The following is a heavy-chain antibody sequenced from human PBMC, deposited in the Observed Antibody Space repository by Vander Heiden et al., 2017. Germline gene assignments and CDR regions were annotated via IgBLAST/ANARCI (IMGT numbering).Heavy chain of an antibody. V-gene: IGHV1-46*01. CDR1: RYTFTNYF. J-gene: IGHJ3*01. D-gene: IGHD2-21*02. Sequence: QAQLVQSGSEVRKPGASVRASFKASRYTFTNYFMHWVRQAPGQGLGWMGGINPSDGNTNYARKFRARITVTRDKSTTTVFLDLSSLRSADTAVYYCTRAYCGSYCYPHYTFDVWGQGTMVTVSS. CDR3: TRAYCGSYCYPHYTFDV. CDR2: INPSDGNT.